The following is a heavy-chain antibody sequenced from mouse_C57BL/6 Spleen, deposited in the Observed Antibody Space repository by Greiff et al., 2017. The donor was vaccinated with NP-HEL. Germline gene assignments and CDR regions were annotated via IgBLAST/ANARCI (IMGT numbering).Heavy chain of an antibody. V-gene: IGHV14-2*01. Sequence: VQLQQSGAELVKPGASVKLSCTASGFNIKDYYMHWVKQRTEQGLEWIGRIDPEDGETKYAPKFPGKATITADTSSNTAYLQLSSLTSEDTAVYYCARYYGNLYYAMDYWGQGTSVTVSS. CDR3: ARYYGNLYYAMDY. J-gene: IGHJ4*01. D-gene: IGHD2-1*01. CDR1: GFNIKDYY. CDR2: IDPEDGET.